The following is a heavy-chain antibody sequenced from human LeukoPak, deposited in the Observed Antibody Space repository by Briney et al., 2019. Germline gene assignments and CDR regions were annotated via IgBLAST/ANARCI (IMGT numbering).Heavy chain of an antibody. CDR2: IIPILGIA. V-gene: IGHV1-69*04. J-gene: IGHJ4*02. Sequence: GASVKVSCKASGYTFTSYGTSWVRQAPGQGLEWMGRIIPILGIANYAQKFQGRVTITADKSTSTAYMELSSLRSEDTAVYYCARDKPGLGSTAFFDYWGQGILVTVSS. D-gene: IGHD1-26*01. CDR3: ARDKPGLGSTAFFDY. CDR1: GYTFTSYG.